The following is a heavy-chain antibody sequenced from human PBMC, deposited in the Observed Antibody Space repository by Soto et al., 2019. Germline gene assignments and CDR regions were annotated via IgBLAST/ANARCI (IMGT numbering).Heavy chain of an antibody. CDR2: ISSSSSYI. J-gene: IGHJ6*02. CDR1: GFTFSSYS. V-gene: IGHV3-21*01. CDR3: ARSHRPFVSTGTYGMDV. Sequence: GGSLRLSCAASGFTFSSYSMNWVRQAPGKGLEWVSSISSSSSYIYYADTVKGRFTISRDNAKNSLYLQMNSLRAEDTAVYYCARSHRPFVSTGTYGMDVWGQGTTVTVSS. D-gene: IGHD3-10*01.